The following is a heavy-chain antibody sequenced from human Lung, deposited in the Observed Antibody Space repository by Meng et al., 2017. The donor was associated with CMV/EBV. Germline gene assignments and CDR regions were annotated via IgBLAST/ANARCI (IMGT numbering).Heavy chain of an antibody. D-gene: IGHD6-13*01. Sequence: SGXXLVXPTQTLTLTCTFSGFSLSSSRPAVGGNRQPPGKALECLGIIYWNDDKRYSPSLKSRPTITKDTSKNQVGLTMTNMDPADTATYYCAHARYSSFYYFNYWXQGTXVTVSS. CDR2: IYWNDDK. J-gene: IGHJ4*02. CDR3: AHARYSSFYYFNY. V-gene: IGHV2-5*01. CDR1: GFSLSSSRPA.